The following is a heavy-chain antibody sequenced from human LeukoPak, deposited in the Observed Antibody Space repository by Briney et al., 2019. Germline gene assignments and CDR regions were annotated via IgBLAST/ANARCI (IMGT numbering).Heavy chain of an antibody. D-gene: IGHD3-22*01. CDR1: GGSISSYY. V-gene: IGHV4-59*08. CDR3: ARASGRYYYDSSGYAFDI. CDR2: IYYSGRT. Sequence: SETLSLTCTVSGGSISSYYWSWIRQPPGKGLEWIGYIYYSGRTKYNPSLKSRVTISVDTSKNQFSLKLSSVTAADTAVYYCARASGRYYYDSSGYAFDIWGQGTMVTVSS. J-gene: IGHJ3*02.